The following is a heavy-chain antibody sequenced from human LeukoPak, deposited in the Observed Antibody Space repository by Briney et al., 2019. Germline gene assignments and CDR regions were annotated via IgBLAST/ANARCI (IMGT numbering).Heavy chain of an antibody. CDR3: ARGVPGGWYFDL. J-gene: IGHJ2*01. Sequence: GGSLRLSCAASGFTFSDYYMSWIRQAPGKGLEWVSRINGDGTRTNYADSVKGRFAISRDNAENTVNLQIYSLKAEDTAVYYCARGVPGGWYFDLWGRATLVTVSS. CDR1: GFTFSDYY. V-gene: IGHV3-74*01. CDR2: INGDGTRT. D-gene: IGHD3-16*01.